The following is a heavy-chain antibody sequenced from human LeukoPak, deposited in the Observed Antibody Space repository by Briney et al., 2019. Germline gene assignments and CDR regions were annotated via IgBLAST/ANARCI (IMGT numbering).Heavy chain of an antibody. CDR3: AKRAREYSSSWYTFDY. J-gene: IGHJ4*02. Sequence: PGGSLRLSCAASGFTFSSYGMHWVRQAPGKGLEWVAFIRYDGSNKYYADSVKGRFTISRDNSKNTLYLQMNSLRAEDTAVYHCAKRAREYSSSWYTFDYWGQGTLVTVSS. D-gene: IGHD6-13*01. V-gene: IGHV3-30*02. CDR1: GFTFSSYG. CDR2: IRYDGSNK.